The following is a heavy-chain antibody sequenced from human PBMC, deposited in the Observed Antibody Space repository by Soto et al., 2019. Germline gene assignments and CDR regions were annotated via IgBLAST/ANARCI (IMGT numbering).Heavy chain of an antibody. CDR1: GFTFSSYA. D-gene: IGHD3-3*01. Sequence: GGSLRLSCAASGFTFSSYAMHWVRQAPGKGLEWVAVISYDGSNKYYADSVKGRFTISRDNSKNTLYLQMNSLRAEDTAVYYCARDHLRYYDFWSGYSEHFFDYWGQGTLVTVSS. CDR2: ISYDGSNK. CDR3: ARDHLRYYDFWSGYSEHFFDY. V-gene: IGHV3-30-3*01. J-gene: IGHJ4*02.